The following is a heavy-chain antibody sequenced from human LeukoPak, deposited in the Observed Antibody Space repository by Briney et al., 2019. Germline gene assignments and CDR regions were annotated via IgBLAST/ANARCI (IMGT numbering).Heavy chain of an antibody. V-gene: IGHV4-39*01. CDR2: IYYSGST. CDR1: GGSTSSSSHY. Sequence: SETLSLTCTVFGGSTSSSSHYWGWIRQPPGKGLEWIGIIYYSGSTYYNPSLKSRVTISVDTSKNQFSLKLSSVTAADTAVYYCARHFPYDFWSGYYTGDYYYYMDVWGKGTTVTVSS. J-gene: IGHJ6*03. D-gene: IGHD3-3*01. CDR3: ARHFPYDFWSGYYTGDYYYYMDV.